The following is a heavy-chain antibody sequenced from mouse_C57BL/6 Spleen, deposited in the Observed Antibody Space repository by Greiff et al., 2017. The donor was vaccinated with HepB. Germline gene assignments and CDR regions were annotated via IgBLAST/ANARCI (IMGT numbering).Heavy chain of an antibody. V-gene: IGHV1-19*01. J-gene: IGHJ2*01. CDR1: GYTFTDYY. CDR3: ARQVLDSSGFDY. CDR2: INPYNGGT. Sequence: EVQLQQSGPVLVKPGASVKMSCKASGYTFTDYYMNWVKQSHGKSLEWIGVINPYNGGTSYNQKFKGKATLTVDKSSSTAYMELNSLTSEDSAVYYCARQVLDSSGFDYWGQGTTLTVSS. D-gene: IGHD3-2*02.